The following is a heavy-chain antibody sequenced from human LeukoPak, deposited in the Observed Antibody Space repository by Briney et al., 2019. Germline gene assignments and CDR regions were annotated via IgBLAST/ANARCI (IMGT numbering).Heavy chain of an antibody. J-gene: IGHJ5*02. CDR3: ARGPGSWSLVWFDP. Sequence: SETLSLTCAVYGGSFSGYYWSWIRQPPGKGLEWIGKINHSGSTNYNPSLKSRVTISVDTSKNQFSLKLSSVTAADTAVYYCARGPGSWSLVWFDPWGQGTLVTVSS. CDR1: GGSFSGYY. V-gene: IGHV4-34*01. CDR2: INHSGST. D-gene: IGHD1-26*01.